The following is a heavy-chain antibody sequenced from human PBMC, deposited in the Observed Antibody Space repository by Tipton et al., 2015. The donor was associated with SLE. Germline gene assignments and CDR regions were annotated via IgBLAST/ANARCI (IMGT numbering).Heavy chain of an antibody. CDR3: AKDQEQWLVHYFDS. V-gene: IGHV3-74*03. D-gene: IGHD6-19*01. Sequence: LSLTCAASGFTFSYYWMHWVRQVPGKGLVWVSGIDTDGNSATYADSVKGRFTISRDNSKNTLYLQMNSLRAEDTAVYYCAKDQEQWLVHYFDSWGQGTLVTVSS. J-gene: IGHJ4*02. CDR2: IDTDGNSA. CDR1: GFTFSYYW.